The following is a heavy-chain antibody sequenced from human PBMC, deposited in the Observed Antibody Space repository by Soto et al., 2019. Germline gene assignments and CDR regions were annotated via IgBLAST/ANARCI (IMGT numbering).Heavy chain of an antibody. D-gene: IGHD3-10*01. Sequence: EVQLLESGGGLVQPGGSLRLSCAASGFTFSSYAMSWVRQAPGKGLEWVSAISGSGGSTYYADSVKGRFTISRDNSKNTLYLQKNSPRAEDTAVYYCAKGIGSWRGIYGMDVWGQGTTVTVSS. CDR3: AKGIGSWRGIYGMDV. CDR1: GFTFSSYA. CDR2: ISGSGGST. J-gene: IGHJ6*02. V-gene: IGHV3-23*01.